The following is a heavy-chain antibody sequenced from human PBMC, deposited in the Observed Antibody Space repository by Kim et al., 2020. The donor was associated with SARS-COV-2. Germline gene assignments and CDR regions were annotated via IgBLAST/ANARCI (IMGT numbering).Heavy chain of an antibody. J-gene: IGHJ3*02. Sequence: SETLSLTCTVSGGSISSSSYYWGWICQPPGKGLEWIGSIYYSGSTYYNPSLKSRVTISVDTSKNQFSLKLSSVTAADTAVYYCARQVPISDAFDIWGQGT. CDR1: GGSISSSSYY. CDR2: IYYSGST. V-gene: IGHV4-39*01. CDR3: ARQVPISDAFDI. D-gene: IGHD3-3*02.